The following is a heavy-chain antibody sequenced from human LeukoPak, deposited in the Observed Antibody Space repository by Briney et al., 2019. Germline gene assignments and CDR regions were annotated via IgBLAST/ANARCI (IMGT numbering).Heavy chain of an antibody. J-gene: IGHJ4*02. CDR2: ISSSSSNI. Sequence: GGSLRLSCAASGFTFSSYPLNWVRQALGKGLEWVSYISSSSSNIYYTDSVNGRFTISRDDARNSLYLQMNNVRDEDTAVYYCARDSGVDAHIDYWGQGTLVTVSS. CDR1: GFTFSSYP. D-gene: IGHD3-3*01. CDR3: ARDSGVDAHIDY. V-gene: IGHV3-48*02.